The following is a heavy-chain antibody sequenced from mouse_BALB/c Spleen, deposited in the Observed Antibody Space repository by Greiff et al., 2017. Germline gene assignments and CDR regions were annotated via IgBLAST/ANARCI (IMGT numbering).Heavy chain of an antibody. CDR3: ARPYYDYDEGWMYAMDY. V-gene: IGHV5-6-3*01. Sequence: EVKLVESGGGLVQPGGSLKLSCAASGFTFSSYGMSWVRQTPDKRLELVATINSNGGSTYYPDSVKGRFTISRDNAKNTLYLQMSSLKSEDTAMYYCARPYYDYDEGWMYAMDYWGQGTSVTVSS. J-gene: IGHJ4*01. CDR1: GFTFSSYG. D-gene: IGHD2-4*01. CDR2: INSNGGST.